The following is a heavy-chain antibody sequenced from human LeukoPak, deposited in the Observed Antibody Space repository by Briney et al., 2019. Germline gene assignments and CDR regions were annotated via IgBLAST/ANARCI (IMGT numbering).Heavy chain of an antibody. CDR1: GFTFSSYE. CDR3: ARGSSSWQTPFDY. J-gene: IGHJ4*02. V-gene: IGHV3-48*03. CDR2: ISNSGSTI. Sequence: GGSLRLSCAASGFTFSSYEMNWVRQAPGKGLEWVSYISNSGSTIYYADSVKGRFTISRDNAKNSLYLQMNSLRAEDTVVYYCARGSSSWQTPFDYWGQGTLVTVSS. D-gene: IGHD6-13*01.